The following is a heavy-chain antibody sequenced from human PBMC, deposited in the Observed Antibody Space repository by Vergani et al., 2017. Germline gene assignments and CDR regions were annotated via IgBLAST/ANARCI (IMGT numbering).Heavy chain of an antibody. CDR3: FAITIFNWSAY. CDR2: ISWNSGSI. CDR1: GFTFDDYA. V-gene: IGHV3-9*01. D-gene: IGHD3-3*01. Sequence: EVQLVESGGGLVQPGRSLRLSCAASGFTFDDYAMHWVRQAPGKGLEWVSGISWNSGSIGYADSVKGRFTISRDKAKNSLYLQMNSLRAEDTALYYCFAITIFNWSAYWGQGTLVTVSS. J-gene: IGHJ4*02.